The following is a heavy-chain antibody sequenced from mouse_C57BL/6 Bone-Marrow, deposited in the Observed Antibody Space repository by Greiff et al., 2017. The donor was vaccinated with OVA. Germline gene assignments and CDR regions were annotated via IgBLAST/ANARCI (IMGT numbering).Heavy chain of an antibody. D-gene: IGHD2-5*01. Sequence: QVQLQQPGTELVKPGASVKLSCKASGYTFTSYWMHWVKQRPGQGLEWIGNINPSNGGTNYNEKFKSKATLTVDKSSSTAYMQLSSLTSEDSAVYYCARWTIVTTGWYFDVWGTGTTVTVSS. CDR3: ARWTIVTTGWYFDV. CDR1: GYTFTSYW. V-gene: IGHV1-53*01. CDR2: INPSNGGT. J-gene: IGHJ1*03.